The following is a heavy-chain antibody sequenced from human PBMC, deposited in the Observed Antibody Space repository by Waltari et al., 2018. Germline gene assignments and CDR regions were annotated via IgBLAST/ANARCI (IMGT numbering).Heavy chain of an antibody. V-gene: IGHV3-11*01. CDR2: ISNINNTV. D-gene: IGHD2-8*01. CDR1: GFIFKDYC. CDR3: ASGVFFDY. Sequence: QVQLMESGGGLVKPGGSLRLSCAASGFIFKDYCMSWIRQAPGKGLEWISYISNINNTVYYADSVKGRFTISRDDAKNSLYLEMNSLRAEDTAVYYCASGVFFDYWGQGTLVTVSS. J-gene: IGHJ4*02.